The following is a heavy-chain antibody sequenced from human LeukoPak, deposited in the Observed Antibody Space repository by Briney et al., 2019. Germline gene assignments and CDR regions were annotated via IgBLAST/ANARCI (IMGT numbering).Heavy chain of an antibody. D-gene: IGHD6-6*01. V-gene: IGHV4-59*01. CDR2: IYYTGST. CDR3: ARGALEYSSSSAPTYYHYNMDV. Sequence: PSETLSLTCTVSGGSISSYYWSWIRQPPGKGLEWIGYIYYTGSTNHNPSLKSRVTISVDTSKNQFSLKLSSVTAADTAVYYCARGALEYSSSSAPTYYHYNMDVWGKGTTVTVSS. CDR1: GGSISSYY. J-gene: IGHJ6*03.